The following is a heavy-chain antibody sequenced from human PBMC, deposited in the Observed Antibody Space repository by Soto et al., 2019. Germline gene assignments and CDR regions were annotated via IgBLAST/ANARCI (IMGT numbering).Heavy chain of an antibody. CDR3: ARGSLPLGYYMEV. CDR1: GGSISSYY. D-gene: IGHD1-26*01. CDR2: IYYSGST. J-gene: IGHJ6*03. V-gene: IGHV4-59*01. Sequence: QVQLQESGPGLVKPSETLSLTCTVSGGSISSYYWSWIRQPPGKGLEWIGYIYYSGSTNYNPSLKSRVTIPVDTSQNHFSLKLSSVTGADTAVYYCARGSLPLGYYMEVWGKGTTVTVSS.